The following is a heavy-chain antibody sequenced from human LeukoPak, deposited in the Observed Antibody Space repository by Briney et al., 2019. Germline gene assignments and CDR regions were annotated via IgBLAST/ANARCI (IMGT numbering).Heavy chain of an antibody. Sequence: AETLSLTCSVSDGSISNYYWSWIRQPAGKGLEWIGRIYTSGSTNYNPSLKSRVTMSVDTSKNQFSLKLSSVTAADTAVYYCARSSSSGFDPWGQGTLVTVAS. D-gene: IGHD6-13*01. V-gene: IGHV4-4*07. CDR1: DGSISNYY. CDR2: IYTSGST. CDR3: ARSSSSGFDP. J-gene: IGHJ5*02.